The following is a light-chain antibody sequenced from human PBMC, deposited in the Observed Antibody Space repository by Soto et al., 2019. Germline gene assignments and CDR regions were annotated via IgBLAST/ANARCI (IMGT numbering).Light chain of an antibody. V-gene: IGKV1-39*01. J-gene: IGKJ4*01. CDR2: GAS. Sequence: DIQMTQSPSSLSASVGDRVTITCRASQSISIYLNWYQQKPGKAPKLLINGASSLQSGVPSRFRGSGSGADFALTISSLQPEDFATYYCQQSYNTPWTFGGGTKVEIK. CDR3: QQSYNTPWT. CDR1: QSISIY.